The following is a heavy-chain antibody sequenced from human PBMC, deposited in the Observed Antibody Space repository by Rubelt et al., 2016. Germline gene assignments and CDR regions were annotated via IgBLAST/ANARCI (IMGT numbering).Heavy chain of an antibody. CDR3: ARDRIRIAARQGWYFDL. J-gene: IGHJ2*01. V-gene: IGHV1-18*01. D-gene: IGHD6-6*01. CDR1: GYTFTSYG. CDR2: ISAYTGNT. Sequence: QVQLVQSGAEVKKPGASVKVSCKASGYTFTSYGISWVRQAPGQGLEWMGWISAYTGNTNYAQKLQGRVTRTQDTSTSTADMELMSLRSDDTAVYYCARDRIRIAARQGWYFDLWGRGTLVTVSS.